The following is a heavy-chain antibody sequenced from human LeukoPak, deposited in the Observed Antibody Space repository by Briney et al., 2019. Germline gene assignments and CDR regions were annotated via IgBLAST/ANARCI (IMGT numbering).Heavy chain of an antibody. D-gene: IGHD5-12*01. Sequence: SQTLSLTSAISGDSASSNSAAWNWIRPSPSRGLEWLGRTYYRSKWYNDYAVSVKSRITINPDTSKNQFSLQLNSVTPEDTAVYYCARSRGYSDFNYWGQGTLVTVSS. V-gene: IGHV6-1*01. CDR1: GDSASSNSAA. J-gene: IGHJ4*02. CDR3: ARSRGYSDFNY. CDR2: TYYRSKWYN.